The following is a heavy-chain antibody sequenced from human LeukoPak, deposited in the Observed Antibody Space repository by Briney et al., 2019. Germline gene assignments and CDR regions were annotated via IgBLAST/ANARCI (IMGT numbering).Heavy chain of an antibody. V-gene: IGHV3-33*01. J-gene: IGHJ4*02. CDR1: GFTLSSYG. D-gene: IGHD2-15*01. Sequence: PGRSLRLSCAASGFTLSSYGMHWVRQAPGKGLEWVAVIWYDGSNKYYADSVKGRFIISRDNSKNTLYLQMNSLRAEDTAVYYCARAREDCSGGSCYLPTEFDYWGQGTLVTVSS. CDR3: ARAREDCSGGSCYLPTEFDY. CDR2: IWYDGSNK.